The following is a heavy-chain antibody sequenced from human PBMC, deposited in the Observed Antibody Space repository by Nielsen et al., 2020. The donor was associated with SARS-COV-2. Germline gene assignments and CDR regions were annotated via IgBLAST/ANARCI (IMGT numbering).Heavy chain of an antibody. D-gene: IGHD5-24*01. CDR1: GYTFTSYD. CDR2: MNPNSGNT. Sequence: ASVKVSCKASGYTFTSYDINWVRQATGQGLEWMGWMNPNSGNTGYAQKFQGRVTMTRNTSISTAYIELSSLRSEDTAVYYCARRRDGYNNFDYWGQGTLVTVSS. V-gene: IGHV1-8*01. J-gene: IGHJ4*02. CDR3: ARRRDGYNNFDY.